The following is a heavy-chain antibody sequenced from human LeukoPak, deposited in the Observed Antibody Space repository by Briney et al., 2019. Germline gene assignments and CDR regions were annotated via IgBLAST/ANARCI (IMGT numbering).Heavy chain of an antibody. V-gene: IGHV1-18*01. D-gene: IGHD2-2*01. CDR2: ISAYNGNT. CDR3: AREWNIVVVPAAYYGMDV. Sequence: GASVKVSCKASGYTFTSYGISWVRQAPGQGLEWMGWISAYNGNTNYAQKLQGRVTMTTDTSTSTAYMELRSLRSDDTDVYYCAREWNIVVVPAAYYGMDVWGQGTTVTVSS. CDR1: GYTFTSYG. J-gene: IGHJ6*02.